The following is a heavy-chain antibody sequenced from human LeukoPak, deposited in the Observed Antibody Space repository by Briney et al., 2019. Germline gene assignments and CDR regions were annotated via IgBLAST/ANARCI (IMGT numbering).Heavy chain of an antibody. D-gene: IGHD5-18*01. CDR2: INPSDAST. CDR3: ARPIIDVDTSMGDVDY. J-gene: IGHJ4*02. CDR1: GYTFTSYY. V-gene: IGHV1-46*01. Sequence: GASVKVSSKASGYTFTSYYIPWVRQAPGQGLEWMGIINPSDASTGYAQKFRGRVIMTRGTSTSTLYMELHSLRSDDTAVYYCARPIIDVDTSMGDVDYWGQGTLVTVSS.